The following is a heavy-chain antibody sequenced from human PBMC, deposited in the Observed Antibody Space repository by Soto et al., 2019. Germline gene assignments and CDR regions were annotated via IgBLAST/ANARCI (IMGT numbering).Heavy chain of an antibody. Sequence: GASVKVSCKASGYTFTSYAMHWVRQAPGQRLEWMGWINAGNGNTKYSQKFQGRVTITRDTSASTAYMELSSLRSEDTAVYYCARDHPPPQITMIVVAVYGMDAWGQGTTVTVSS. D-gene: IGHD3-22*01. V-gene: IGHV1-3*01. CDR2: INAGNGNT. J-gene: IGHJ6*02. CDR3: ARDHPPPQITMIVVAVYGMDA. CDR1: GYTFTSYA.